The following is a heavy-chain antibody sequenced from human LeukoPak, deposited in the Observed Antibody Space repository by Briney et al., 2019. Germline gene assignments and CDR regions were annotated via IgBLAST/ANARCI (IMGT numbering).Heavy chain of an antibody. Sequence: GGSLRLSCAASGFTVSSNYMSWVRQAPGKGLEWVSIIYSGGSTYYADSVKGRFTISRDSSKNTLYLQMNSLRAEDTAVYYCARVPYGDYYFDYWGQGTLVTVSS. J-gene: IGHJ4*02. CDR3: ARVPYGDYYFDY. V-gene: IGHV3-66*01. CDR1: GFTVSSNY. CDR2: IYSGGST. D-gene: IGHD4-17*01.